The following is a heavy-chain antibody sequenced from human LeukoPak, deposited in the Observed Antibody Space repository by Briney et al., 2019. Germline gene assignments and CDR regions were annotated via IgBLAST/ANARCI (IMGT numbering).Heavy chain of an antibody. Sequence: GGSLRLSCAASGFTFSSYAMTWVRQAPGKGLEWVSAFSPTGGYTYYADSVKGRFIISRDESKNTVSLLMNTLRAEDTAIYYCAKGGELLGYFDSWGQGTLVTVSS. CDR1: GFTFSSYA. CDR2: FSPTGGYT. V-gene: IGHV3-23*01. J-gene: IGHJ4*02. CDR3: AKGGELLGYFDS. D-gene: IGHD1-7*01.